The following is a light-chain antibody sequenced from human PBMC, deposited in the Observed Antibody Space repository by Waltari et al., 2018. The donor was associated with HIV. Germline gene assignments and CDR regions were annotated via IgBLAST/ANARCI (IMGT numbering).Light chain of an antibody. CDR3: QAWGTGIRV. V-gene: IGLV4-69*01. Sequence: QLLLTQPPSASASLGASVKLTCTLSSGHSNYAITWHQQQPGKGPRYLMKVDIDGSHTRGDGVPDRFSGSTSVADHYLTISSLQSEDEADYYCQAWGTGIRVFGGGTKLTVL. CDR1: SGHSNYA. J-gene: IGLJ3*02. CDR2: VDIDGSH.